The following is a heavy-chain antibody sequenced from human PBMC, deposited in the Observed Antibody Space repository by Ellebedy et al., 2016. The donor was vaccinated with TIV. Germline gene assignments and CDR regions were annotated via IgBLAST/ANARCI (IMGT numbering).Heavy chain of an antibody. Sequence: AASVKVSCKASGYTFTGYYMHWVRQAPGQGLEWMGWINPNSGGTNYAQKFQGWVTMTRDTSISTAYMELSRLRSDDTAVYYCARSSGWYGENWFDPWGQGTLVTVSS. J-gene: IGHJ5*02. CDR3: ARSSGWYGENWFDP. D-gene: IGHD6-19*01. V-gene: IGHV1-2*04. CDR1: GYTFTGYY. CDR2: INPNSGGT.